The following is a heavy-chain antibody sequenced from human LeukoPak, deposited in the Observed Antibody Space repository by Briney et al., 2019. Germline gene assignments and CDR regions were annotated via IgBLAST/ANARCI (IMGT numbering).Heavy chain of an antibody. CDR1: GYTFTSYA. CDR3: ARDCPMVRGWFHAFDI. CDR2: INAGNGNT. Sequence: ASVKVSCKASGYTFTSYAMHWVRQAPGQRLEWMGWINAGNGNTKYSQKFQGRVTITRDTSASTAYMELSSLRSEDTAVYYCARDCPMVRGWFHAFDIWGQGTMVTVSS. D-gene: IGHD3-10*01. V-gene: IGHV1-3*01. J-gene: IGHJ3*02.